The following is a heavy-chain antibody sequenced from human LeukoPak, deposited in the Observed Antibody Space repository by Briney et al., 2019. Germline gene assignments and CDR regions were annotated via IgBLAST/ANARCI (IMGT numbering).Heavy chain of an antibody. Sequence: SETLSLTCAVYGGSFSGYYWSWIRQPPGKGLEWIGYIYYSGSTNYNPSLKSRVTISVDTSKNQFSLKLSSVTAADTAVYYCARAKYFSGWYDYWGQGTLVTVSS. V-gene: IGHV4-59*01. CDR2: IYYSGST. CDR1: GGSFSGYY. D-gene: IGHD6-19*01. CDR3: ARAKYFSGWYDY. J-gene: IGHJ4*02.